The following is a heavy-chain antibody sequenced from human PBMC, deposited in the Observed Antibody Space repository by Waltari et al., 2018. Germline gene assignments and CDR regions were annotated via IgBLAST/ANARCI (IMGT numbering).Heavy chain of an antibody. V-gene: IGHV4-61*09. J-gene: IGHJ1*01. CDR1: GGSISSGSYY. D-gene: IGHD6-6*01. CDR2: IYTSGST. CDR3: ARYPLRSSAEYFQH. Sequence: QVQLQESGPGLVKPSQTLSLTCTVSGGSISSGSYYWSWIRQPAGKGLEWIGYIYTSGSTNYNPSLKSRVTISVDTSKNQFSLKLSSVTAADTAVYYCARYPLRSSAEYFQHWGQGTLVTVSS.